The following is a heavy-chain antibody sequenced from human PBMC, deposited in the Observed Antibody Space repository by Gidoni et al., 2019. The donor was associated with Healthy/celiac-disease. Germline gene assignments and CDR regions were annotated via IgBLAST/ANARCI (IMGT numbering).Heavy chain of an antibody. CDR3: ARPLVGATDY. D-gene: IGHD1-26*01. V-gene: IGHV3-21*01. J-gene: IGHJ4*02. CDR1: GFTFSSYS. CDR2: ISSSSSYI. Sequence: EVQLVESGGGMVKPGGSLRRSCAASGFTFSSYSMNWVRQAPGKWLEWVSSISSSSSYIYYADSVKGRFTISRDNAKNSLYLQMNSLRAEDTAVYYCARPLVGATDYWGQGTLVTVSS.